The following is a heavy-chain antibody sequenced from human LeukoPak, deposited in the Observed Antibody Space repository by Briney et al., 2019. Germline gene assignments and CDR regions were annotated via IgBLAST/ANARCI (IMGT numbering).Heavy chain of an antibody. D-gene: IGHD2-21*02. Sequence: SETLSLTCTVSGGSINGYYWSWIRQPPGKGLEWIGSIYYSGSTYYNPSLKSRVTISVDTSKNQFSLKLSSVTAADTAVYYCAGIPTAIYYYYMDVWGKGTTVTVSS. J-gene: IGHJ6*03. CDR2: IYYSGST. CDR1: GGSINGYY. V-gene: IGHV4-59*05. CDR3: AGIPTAIYYYYMDV.